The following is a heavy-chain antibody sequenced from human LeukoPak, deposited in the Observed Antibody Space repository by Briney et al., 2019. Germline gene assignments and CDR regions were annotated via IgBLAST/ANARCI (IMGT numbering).Heavy chain of an antibody. CDR3: ARRKRHDRGGRDCYDL. CDR2: IYPGDSDT. D-gene: IGHD2-21*02. CDR1: GYNFTRYW. V-gene: IGHV5-51*01. J-gene: IGHJ1*01. Sequence: GESLKIYWKCSGYNFTRYWIGSVRQMPGKGLEWMGIIYPGDSDTRYSPSFQGQVTISADKSISTAYLQWSSLKASDTAMYYCARRKRHDRGGRDCYDLGGQGTLVTVSS.